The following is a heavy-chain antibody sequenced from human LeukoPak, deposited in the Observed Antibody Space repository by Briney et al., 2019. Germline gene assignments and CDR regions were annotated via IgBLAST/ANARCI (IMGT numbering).Heavy chain of an antibody. CDR2: IIPIFGTA. V-gene: IGHV1-69*05. CDR3: AREGYSSSYDAFDI. J-gene: IGHJ3*02. Sequence: SVKVSCKASGYTFTSYDINWVRQAPGQGLEWMGGIIPIFGTANYAQKFQGRVTITTDESTSTAYMELSSLRSEDTAVYYCAREGYSSSYDAFDIWGQGTMVTVSS. D-gene: IGHD6-6*01. CDR1: GYTFTSYD.